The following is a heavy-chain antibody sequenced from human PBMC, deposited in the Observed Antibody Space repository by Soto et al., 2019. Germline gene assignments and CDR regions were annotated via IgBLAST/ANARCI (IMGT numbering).Heavy chain of an antibody. J-gene: IGHJ5*02. D-gene: IGHD2-8*01. V-gene: IGHV4-39*01. CDR3: ARHPRGCTNGVCYRGVGWFHP. CDR1: GGSIRRSSYF. CDR2: IYYSGST. Sequence: PPEALSLTYSGSGGSIRRSSYFWGWIRQHPGKGLEWIGSIYYSGSTYYNPSLKSRVNISVYTSKNPLSLKLSSVTAADTAVYYCARHPRGCTNGVCYRGVGWFHPWGQGTLVT.